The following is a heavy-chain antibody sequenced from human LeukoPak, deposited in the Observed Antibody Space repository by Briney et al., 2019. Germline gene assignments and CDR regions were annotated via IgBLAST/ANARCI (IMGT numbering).Heavy chain of an antibody. CDR3: AIGDGYVVYY. CDR1: GFTFSSYE. CDR2: ISSSGSTI. D-gene: IGHD5-24*01. V-gene: IGHV3-48*03. Sequence: GGSLRLSCVVSGFTFSSYEMNWVRQAPGKGLEWVSYISSSGSTIYYADSVKGRFTISRDNSQNTLYLQMNSLRAEDTAVYYCAIGDGYVVYYWGQGTLVTVSS. J-gene: IGHJ4*02.